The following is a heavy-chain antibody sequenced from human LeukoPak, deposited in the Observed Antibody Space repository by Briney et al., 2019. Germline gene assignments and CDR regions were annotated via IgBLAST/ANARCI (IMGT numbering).Heavy chain of an antibody. CDR1: GFTFSDYY. CDR3: ARDRRSSLLLRYYYYYGMDV. CDR2: ISSSGSTI. J-gene: IGHJ6*02. V-gene: IGHV3-11*01. D-gene: IGHD6-6*01. Sequence: GGSLRLSCAASGFTFSDYYMSWIRQAPGKGLEWVSYISSSGSTIYYADSVKGRFTISRDNAKNSLYLQMNSLRAEDTAVYYCARDRRSSLLLRYYYYYGMDVWGQGTTVTVSS.